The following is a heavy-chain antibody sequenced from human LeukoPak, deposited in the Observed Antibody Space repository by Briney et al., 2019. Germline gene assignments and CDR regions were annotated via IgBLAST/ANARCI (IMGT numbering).Heavy chain of an antibody. D-gene: IGHD5-24*01. Sequence: ASVKVSCKASGYTFTSYGISWVRQAPGQGLEWMGWISAYNGNTNYAQKLQGRVTMTTDTSTSTAYMELSSLRSEDTAVYYCARDSPSDGYNSVGNYWGQGTLVTVSS. CDR1: GYTFTSYG. J-gene: IGHJ4*02. CDR2: ISAYNGNT. V-gene: IGHV1-18*01. CDR3: ARDSPSDGYNSVGNY.